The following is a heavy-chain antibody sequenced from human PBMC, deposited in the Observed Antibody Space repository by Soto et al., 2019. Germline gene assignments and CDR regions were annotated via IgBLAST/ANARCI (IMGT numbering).Heavy chain of an antibody. Sequence: EVQLVESGGGLVQPGGSLRLSCAASGFTVSRNFMNWVRQAPGKGLEWVSVIHSGGSTYYADSVKGRFTISRDNSKNTLYLQMNRRRAEDTAVYYCARGGPRSSGYDPFDYWGQGTLVTVSS. D-gene: IGHD3-22*01. CDR3: ARGGPRSSGYDPFDY. CDR1: GFTVSRNF. CDR2: IHSGGST. V-gene: IGHV3-66*01. J-gene: IGHJ4*02.